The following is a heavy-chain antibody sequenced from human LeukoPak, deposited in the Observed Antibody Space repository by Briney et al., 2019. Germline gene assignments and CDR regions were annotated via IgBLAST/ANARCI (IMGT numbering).Heavy chain of an antibody. CDR2: INPNSGGT. D-gene: IGHD4-23*01. J-gene: IGHJ4*02. CDR3: ARGGATVVTRPYDY. Sequence: ASVKVSCKASGYTFTGYYMHWVRQAPGQGLEWMGRINPNSGGTNYAQKFQGRVTMTRDTSISTAYMELSRLRSDDTAVCYCARGGATVVTRPYDYWGQGTLVTVSS. CDR1: GYTFTGYY. V-gene: IGHV1-2*06.